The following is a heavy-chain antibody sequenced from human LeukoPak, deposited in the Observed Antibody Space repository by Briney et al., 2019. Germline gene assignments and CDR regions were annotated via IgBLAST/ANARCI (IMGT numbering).Heavy chain of an antibody. D-gene: IGHD3-10*01. CDR3: ARDHGSGSYPWSYYFDY. CDR1: GGSISSYY. V-gene: IGHV4-59*01. Sequence: SETLSLTCTVSGGSISSYYWSWIRQPPGKGLEWIGYIYYSGSTSYNPSLKSRVTISVDTSKNQFSLKLSSVTAADAAVYYCARDHGSGSYPWSYYFDYWGQGTLVTVSS. CDR2: IYYSGST. J-gene: IGHJ4*02.